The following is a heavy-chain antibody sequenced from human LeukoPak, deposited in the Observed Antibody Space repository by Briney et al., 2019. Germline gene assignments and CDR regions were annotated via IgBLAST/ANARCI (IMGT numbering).Heavy chain of an antibody. CDR3: AREGHYYDSSGYSKFDY. D-gene: IGHD3-22*01. CDR2: INPNSGGT. J-gene: IGHJ4*02. Sequence: ASVKVSCRASGYTFTGYYIHWVRQAPGQGLEWMGWINPNSGGTNYAQKFQGRVTMTRDTSISTAYMELSRLRSDDTAVYYCAREGHYYDSSGYSKFDYWGQGTLVTVSS. V-gene: IGHV1-2*02. CDR1: GYTFTGYY.